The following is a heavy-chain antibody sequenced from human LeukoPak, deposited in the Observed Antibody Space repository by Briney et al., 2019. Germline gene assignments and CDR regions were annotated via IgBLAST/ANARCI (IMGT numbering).Heavy chain of an antibody. V-gene: IGHV1-2*06. J-gene: IGHJ5*02. CDR2: INPNSGGT. Sequence: ASVKVSCKASGYTFTGYYMHWVRQAPGQGLEWMGRINPNSGGTNYAQKFQGRVTMTKDTSISTAYMELSRLRSDDTAVYYCARGGLRGVPAASSVRFDPWGQGTLVTVSS. CDR3: ARGGLRGVPAASSVRFDP. D-gene: IGHD2-2*01. CDR1: GYTFTGYY.